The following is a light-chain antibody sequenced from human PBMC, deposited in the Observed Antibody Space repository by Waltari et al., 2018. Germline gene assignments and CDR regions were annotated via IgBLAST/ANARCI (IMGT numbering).Light chain of an antibody. Sequence: DIQMTQSPSSVSASVGDRVTITCRASQGISSWLAWYQQKPGKAPKLLIFAASSLQSGVSSRFSGSGTGTDFTLTINSLQPEDSATYYCQQSFIRPYTFGRGTKLEIK. J-gene: IGKJ2*01. CDR2: AAS. V-gene: IGKV1-12*01. CDR1: QGISSW. CDR3: QQSFIRPYT.